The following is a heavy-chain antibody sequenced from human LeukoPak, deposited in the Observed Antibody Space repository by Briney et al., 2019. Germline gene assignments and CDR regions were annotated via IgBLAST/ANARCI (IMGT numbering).Heavy chain of an antibody. CDR1: CGSISSYY. CDR2: IYYSGST. V-gene: IGHV4-59*01. CDR3: ARTYCSGGSCYSDY. J-gene: IGHJ4*02. D-gene: IGHD2-15*01. Sequence: SETLSLTCTVSCGSISSYYWSWIRQPPGKGPEWIGYIYYSGSTNYNPSLKSRVTISVDTSKNQFSLKLSSVTVADTAVYYCARTYCSGGSCYSDYWGQGTLVTVSS.